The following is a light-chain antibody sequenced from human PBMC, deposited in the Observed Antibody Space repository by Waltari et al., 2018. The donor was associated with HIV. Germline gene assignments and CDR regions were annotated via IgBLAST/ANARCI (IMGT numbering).Light chain of an antibody. CDR3: CSYAGSSTLI. CDR1: SSDVGSYNL. J-gene: IGLJ2*01. V-gene: IGLV2-23*02. CDR2: EVS. Sequence: QSALTQPASVSGSPGQSITISCTGTSSDVGSYNLVSWYQQNPDKAPKLMIYEVSKRPSGVSNRFYGSKSGNTASLTISGLQAEDEAAYYCCSYAGSSTLIFGGGTKLTVL.